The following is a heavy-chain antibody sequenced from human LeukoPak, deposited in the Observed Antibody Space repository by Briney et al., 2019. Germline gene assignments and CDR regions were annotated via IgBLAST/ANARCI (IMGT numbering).Heavy chain of an antibody. CDR3: AKDLSWGLDY. CDR2: IWYDGSNK. J-gene: IGHJ4*02. V-gene: IGHV3-33*06. D-gene: IGHD7-27*01. Sequence: GGSLRLSCAASGFTFSSYGMHWVRQAPGKGLEWVAVIWYDGSNKYYADSVKGRFTISRDNSKNTLYLQMNSLRAEDTALYYCAKDLSWGLDYWGLGTLVTVSS. CDR1: GFTFSSYG.